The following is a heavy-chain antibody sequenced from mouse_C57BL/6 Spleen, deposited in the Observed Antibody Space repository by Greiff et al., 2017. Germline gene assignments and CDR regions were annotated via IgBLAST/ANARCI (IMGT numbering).Heavy chain of an antibody. V-gene: IGHV1-82*01. J-gene: IGHJ2*01. CDR3: YGYDEGYYFDY. Sequence: VKLQESGPELVKPGASVKISCKASGYAFSSSWMNWVKQRPGKGLEWIGRIYPGDGDTNYNGKFKGKATLTADKSSSTAYMQLSSLTSEDSAVYFCYGYDEGYYFDYWGQGTTLTVSS. CDR1: GYAFSSSW. CDR2: IYPGDGDT. D-gene: IGHD2-2*01.